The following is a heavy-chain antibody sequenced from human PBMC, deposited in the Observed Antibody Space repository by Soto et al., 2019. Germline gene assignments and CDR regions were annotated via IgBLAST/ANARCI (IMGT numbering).Heavy chain of an antibody. V-gene: IGHV3-23*01. Sequence: GGSLRLSCASSGFTFNSYGMHWVRQAPGKGLEWVSAISGSGGGTYFADSVKGRFTISRDNSKTTLYLQMNSLRAEDTAVYYCAKEGYTYYYDSSGPYWGQGT. CDR2: ISGSGGGT. CDR3: AKEGYTYYYDSSGPY. D-gene: IGHD3-22*01. J-gene: IGHJ4*02. CDR1: GFTFNSYG.